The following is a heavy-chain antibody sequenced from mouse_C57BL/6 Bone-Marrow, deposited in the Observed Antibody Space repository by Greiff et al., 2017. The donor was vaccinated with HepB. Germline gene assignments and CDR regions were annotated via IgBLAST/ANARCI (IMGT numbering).Heavy chain of an antibody. V-gene: IGHV1-50*01. J-gene: IGHJ4*01. CDR2: IDPSDSYT. CDR3: ARIYDYRMDY. D-gene: IGHD2-4*01. Sequence: QVQLQQPGAELVKPGASVKLSCKASGYTFTSYWMQWVKQRPGQGLEWIGEIDPSDSYTNYNQKFKGKATLTVDTSSSTAYMQLSSLTSEDSAVYYCARIYDYRMDYWGQGTSVTVSS. CDR1: GYTFTSYW.